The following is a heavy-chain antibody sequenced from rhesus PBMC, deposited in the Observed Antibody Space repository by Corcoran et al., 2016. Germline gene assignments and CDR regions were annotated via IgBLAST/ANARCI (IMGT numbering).Heavy chain of an antibody. J-gene: IGHJ4*01. CDR3: TRFEY. V-gene: IGHV3-54*02. CDR1: GFTFHLHG. Sequence: HLVESGGGVVQPGGYLILSGVGFGFTFHLHGLQWVRHATGRGSDWMDCLSSDGANKTCANSVENQFTVSRDNCKNVVYLQMNNLKLDDTALYYCTRFEYWGRGVLVTVSS. CDR2: LSSDGANK.